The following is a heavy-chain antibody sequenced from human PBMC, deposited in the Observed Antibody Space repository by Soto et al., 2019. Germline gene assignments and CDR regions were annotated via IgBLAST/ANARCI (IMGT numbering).Heavy chain of an antibody. Sequence: QVQLVESGGGVVQPGRSLRLSCAASGFTFSSYGMHWVRQAPGKGLEWVADIWYDGSNKYYADSVKGRFTISRDNSKNTLYLQMNSLRAEDTAVYYCVRVGATLKLGGYYCGMDVWGQGTTVTVSS. CDR3: VRVGATLKLGGYYCGMDV. V-gene: IGHV3-33*01. D-gene: IGHD1-26*01. J-gene: IGHJ6*02. CDR2: IWYDGSNK. CDR1: GFTFSSYG.